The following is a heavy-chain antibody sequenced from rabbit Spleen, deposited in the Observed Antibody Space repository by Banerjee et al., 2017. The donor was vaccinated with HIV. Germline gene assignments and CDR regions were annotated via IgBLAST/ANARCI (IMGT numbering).Heavy chain of an antibody. CDR1: GVSFSSSSY. CDR2: IETDSSGFT. D-gene: IGHD1-1*01. J-gene: IGHJ6*01. Sequence: QSLEESGGDLVQPEGSPTLTCTASGVSFSSSSYLCWVRQAPGKGLEWIACIETDSSGFTYFATWAKGRFTISKTSSTTVTLQMTRLTAADTATYFCARDTSSSFSSYGMDLWGPGTLVTVS. V-gene: IGHV1S40*01. CDR3: ARDTSSSFSSYGMDL.